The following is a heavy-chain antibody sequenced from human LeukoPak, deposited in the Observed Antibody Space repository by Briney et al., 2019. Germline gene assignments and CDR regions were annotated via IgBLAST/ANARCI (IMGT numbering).Heavy chain of an antibody. Sequence: PSETLSLTCSVSGGSINNYYWIWIRQPPGKGLEWIGYIYYTGSTNYNPSLKSRVTVSVDTPKNQFSLKLRSVTAADTAVYHCARIGRVGGYYFDHWGQGTLVTVSS. CDR3: ARIGRVGGYYFDH. CDR1: GGSINNYY. D-gene: IGHD3-16*01. CDR2: IYYTGST. V-gene: IGHV4-59*01. J-gene: IGHJ4*02.